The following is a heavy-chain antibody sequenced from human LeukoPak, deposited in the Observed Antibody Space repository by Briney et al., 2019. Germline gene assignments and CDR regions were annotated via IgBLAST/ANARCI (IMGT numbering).Heavy chain of an antibody. CDR2: INSDGGST. J-gene: IGHJ4*02. V-gene: IGHV3-74*01. CDR1: GFTFSSYW. Sequence: GGSLRLSCAASGFTFSSYWMHWVRQAPGKGLVWVSRINSDGGSTSYADSVKGRFTISRDNAKNTLYLQMNSLRAEDTAVYYCAGAALCSTSCYEDYWGQGTLVTVSS. D-gene: IGHD2-2*01. CDR3: AGAALCSTSCYEDY.